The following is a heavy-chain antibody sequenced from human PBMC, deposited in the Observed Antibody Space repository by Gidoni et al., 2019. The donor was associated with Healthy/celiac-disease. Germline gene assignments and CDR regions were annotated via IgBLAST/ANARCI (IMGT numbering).Heavy chain of an antibody. CDR3: AKAAEYYYDSSGYIFDY. D-gene: IGHD3-22*01. CDR1: GFTFSSYA. V-gene: IGHV3-23*01. Sequence: EVQLLESGGGLVQPGGSLRLSCAASGFTFSSYAMSWVRRAPGKGLEWVSAISGSGGSTYYADSVKGRFTISRDNSKNTLYLQMNSLRAEDTAVYYCAKAAEYYYDSSGYIFDYWGQGTLVTVSS. CDR2: ISGSGGST. J-gene: IGHJ4*02.